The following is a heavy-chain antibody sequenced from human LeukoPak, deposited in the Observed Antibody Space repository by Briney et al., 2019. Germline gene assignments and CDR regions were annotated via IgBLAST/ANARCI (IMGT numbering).Heavy chain of an antibody. Sequence: PSETLSLTCTVSGGSISSSNYYWGWIRQPPGKGLEWIGSIYYSGSTYYNPSLKSRVTISVDTSKNQFSLKLSSVTAADTAVYYCARGGQYGSGSYYNDYWGQGTLVTVSS. D-gene: IGHD3-10*01. CDR2: IYYSGST. J-gene: IGHJ4*02. CDR1: GGSISSSNYY. V-gene: IGHV4-39*01. CDR3: ARGGQYGSGSYYNDY.